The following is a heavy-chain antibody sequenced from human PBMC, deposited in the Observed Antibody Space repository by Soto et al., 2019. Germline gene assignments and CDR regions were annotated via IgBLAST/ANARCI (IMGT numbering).Heavy chain of an antibody. J-gene: IGHJ6*02. CDR2: ISSSSSTI. Sequence: EVQLVESGGGLVQPGGSLRLSCAASGFTFSSYSMNWVRQAPGKGLEWVSYISSSSSTIYYADSVKGRFTISRDNAKNSLYLQMNSLRDEDTAVYYCARDTPTSFYYGMDVWGQGTTVTVSS. V-gene: IGHV3-48*02. CDR1: GFTFSSYS. CDR3: ARDTPTSFYYGMDV. D-gene: IGHD2-15*01.